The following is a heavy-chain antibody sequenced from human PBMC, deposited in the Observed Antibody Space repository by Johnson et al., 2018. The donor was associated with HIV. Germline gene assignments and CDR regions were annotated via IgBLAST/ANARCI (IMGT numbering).Heavy chain of an antibody. Sequence: VQLVESGGGVVQPGRSLRLSCGASGFIFSSYAMHWVRQAPGKGLVWVSRINSDGGSTAYADSVKGRFTISRENTKDTLSLQMNSLRAEDTGVYYCAKPQLLADDIFNFWGQGTMVIVSS. J-gene: IGHJ3*01. CDR3: AKPQLLADDIFNF. V-gene: IGHV3-74*02. CDR1: GFIFSSYA. D-gene: IGHD6-19*01. CDR2: INSDGGST.